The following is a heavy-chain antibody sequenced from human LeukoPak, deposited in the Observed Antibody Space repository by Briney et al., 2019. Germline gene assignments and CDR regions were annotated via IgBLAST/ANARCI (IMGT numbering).Heavy chain of an antibody. CDR2: IIPILGIA. Sequence: SVKVSCKASGGTFSSYAISWVRQAPGQGLEWMGRIIPILGIANYAQKFQGRVTITADRSTSTAYMELSSLRSEDTAVYYCASQFDFWSGYPGSYGMDVWGQGTTVTVSS. CDR3: ASQFDFWSGYPGSYGMDV. CDR1: GGTFSSYA. J-gene: IGHJ6*02. D-gene: IGHD3-3*01. V-gene: IGHV1-69*04.